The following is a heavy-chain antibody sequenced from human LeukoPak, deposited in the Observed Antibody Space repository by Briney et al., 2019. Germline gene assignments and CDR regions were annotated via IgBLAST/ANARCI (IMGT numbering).Heavy chain of an antibody. CDR3: ARAVDFWSGYDY. CDR1: GFTFSTYA. Sequence: GGSLRLSCAASGFTFSTYAMHWVRQAPGEGLEYVSAISSNGGSTYYANSVKGRFTISRDNSKNTLYLQMGSLRAEDMAVYYCARAVDFWSGYDYWGQGTLVTVSS. J-gene: IGHJ4*02. CDR2: ISSNGGST. D-gene: IGHD3-3*01. V-gene: IGHV3-64*01.